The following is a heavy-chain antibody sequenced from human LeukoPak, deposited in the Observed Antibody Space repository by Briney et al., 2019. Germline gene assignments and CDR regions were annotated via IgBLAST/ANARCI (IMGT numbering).Heavy chain of an antibody. D-gene: IGHD3-22*01. CDR3: ARGRPTYDGSAYFSYHFVS. CDR1: GGSINSYY. Sequence: PSETLSLTCTVSGGSINSYYWSWIRQPPGKGLEWIGNVYYSENTNYNPSLQSRFTISLDTFKNQFSLTLSSVTAADTAVYYWARGRPTYDGSAYFSYHFVSWGQGTLVSVFS. V-gene: IGHV4-59*01. J-gene: IGHJ4*02. CDR2: VYYSENT.